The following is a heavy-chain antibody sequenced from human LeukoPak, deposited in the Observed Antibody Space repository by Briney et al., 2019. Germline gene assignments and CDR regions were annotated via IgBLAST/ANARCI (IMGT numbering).Heavy chain of an antibody. CDR3: ARGSNAVAGTTYYYYYMDV. J-gene: IGHJ6*03. CDR2: ISGSGGST. Sequence: GGSLRLSCAASGFTFSSYAMSWVRQAPGKGLEWVSAISGSGGSTYYADSVKGRFTISRDNPKNTLYLQMDSPRAEDTAVYYCARGSNAVAGTTYYYYYMDVWGKGTAVTVSS. CDR1: GFTFSSYA. V-gene: IGHV3-23*01. D-gene: IGHD6-19*01.